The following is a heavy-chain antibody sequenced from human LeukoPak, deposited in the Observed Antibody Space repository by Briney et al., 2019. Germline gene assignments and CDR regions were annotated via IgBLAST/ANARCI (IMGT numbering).Heavy chain of an antibody. D-gene: IGHD6-19*01. CDR2: INHSGST. CDR3: ARGYSSDPAY. CDR1: GGSISSSSYY. J-gene: IGHJ4*02. V-gene: IGHV4-39*07. Sequence: SETLSLTCTVSGGSISSSSYYWSWIRQPPGKGLEWIGEINHSGSTNYNPSLKSRVTISVDTSKNQFSLNLSSVTAADTAVYYCARGYSSDPAYWGQGTLVTVSS.